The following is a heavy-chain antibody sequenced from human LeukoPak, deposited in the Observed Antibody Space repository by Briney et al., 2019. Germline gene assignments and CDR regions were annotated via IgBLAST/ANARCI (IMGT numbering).Heavy chain of an antibody. D-gene: IGHD3-22*01. Sequence: GGSLRLSCAASGFTFSNAWMSWVRQAPVKALEWVGRIKSKTDGGTTDYAAPVKGRFTISRDDSKNTLYLQMNSLKTEDTAVYYCTTDRPDYYDSRIFDYWGQGTLVTVSS. CDR2: IKSKTDGGTT. CDR3: TTDRPDYYDSRIFDY. J-gene: IGHJ4*02. V-gene: IGHV3-15*01. CDR1: GFTFSNAW.